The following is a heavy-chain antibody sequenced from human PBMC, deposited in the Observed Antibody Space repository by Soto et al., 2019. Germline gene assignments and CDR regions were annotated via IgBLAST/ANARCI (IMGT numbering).Heavy chain of an antibody. CDR3: AIVIYDFWSGSADYGMDV. V-gene: IGHV1-69*13. J-gene: IGHJ6*02. CDR1: GGTFSSYA. D-gene: IGHD3-3*01. Sequence: GASVKVSCKASGGTFSSYAISWVRQAPGQGLEWMGGIIPIFGTANYAQKFQGRVTITADESTSTAYMELSSLRSEDTAVYYCAIVIYDFWSGSADYGMDVWGQGTTVTVSS. CDR2: IIPIFGTA.